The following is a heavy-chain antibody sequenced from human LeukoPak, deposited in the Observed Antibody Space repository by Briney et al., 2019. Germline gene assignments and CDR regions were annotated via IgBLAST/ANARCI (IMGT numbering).Heavy chain of an antibody. Sequence: PGGSLRLSCAGSGFTFSLFEMNWVRLSPGKGLEWISYISGSGDKIYYADSVKGRFTISRDNARNSVFLQMSSLRAEDTAVYYCARRAFIAAAGFDPWGQGTLVTISS. CDR1: GFTFSLFE. V-gene: IGHV3-48*03. CDR3: ARRAFIAAAGFDP. J-gene: IGHJ5*02. CDR2: ISGSGDKI. D-gene: IGHD6-13*01.